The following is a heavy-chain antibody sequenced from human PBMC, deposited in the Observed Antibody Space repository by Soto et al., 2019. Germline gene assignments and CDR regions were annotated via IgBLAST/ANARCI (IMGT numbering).Heavy chain of an antibody. Sequence: ASVKVSCKASGGTFSSYAISWVRQAPGQGLEWMGGIIPIFGTANYAQKFQGRVTITADESTSTAYMELSSLRSEDTAVYYCAKKVVPAARRPQNHYYYYGMDVWGQGTTVTVSS. V-gene: IGHV1-69*13. J-gene: IGHJ6*02. CDR1: GGTFSSYA. D-gene: IGHD2-2*01. CDR2: IIPIFGTA. CDR3: AKKVVPAARRPQNHYYYYGMDV.